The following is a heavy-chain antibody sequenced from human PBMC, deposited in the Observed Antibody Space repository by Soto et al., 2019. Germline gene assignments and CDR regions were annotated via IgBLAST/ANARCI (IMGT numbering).Heavy chain of an antibody. V-gene: IGHV1-46*01. CDR3: ARGGHVVVVTAALDY. CDR1: GDTFTDYY. D-gene: IGHD2-21*02. CDR2: VNPSGGHA. Sequence: QVQLVQSGAEVKKPGASVKVSCKASGDTFTDYYIHWVRQAPGQGLEWMGTVNPSGGHATYAQHFLGRMTMTRDTPTSTPSRELTSLTSDDTAVYYCARGGHVVVVTAALDYWGQGTLVTVSS. J-gene: IGHJ4*02.